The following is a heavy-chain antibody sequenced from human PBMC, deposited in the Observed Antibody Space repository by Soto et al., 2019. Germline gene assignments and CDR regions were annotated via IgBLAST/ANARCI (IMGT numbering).Heavy chain of an antibody. J-gene: IGHJ4*02. CDR2: IIPFFGTA. CDR1: GGTFSTFG. CDR3: AKSAPMDAGDKYYYDF. Sequence: SVKVSCKASGGTFSTFGISWVRRAPGQGLEWMGGIIPFFGTARYSQKFEDRITITADESTNTVYMDLRSLTSEDTAIYYCAKSAPMDAGDKYYYDFWGQGVLVTVSS. D-gene: IGHD4-17*01. V-gene: IGHV1-69*13.